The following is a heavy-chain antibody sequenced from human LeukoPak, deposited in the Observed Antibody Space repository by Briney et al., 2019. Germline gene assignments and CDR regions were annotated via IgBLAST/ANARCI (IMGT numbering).Heavy chain of an antibody. CDR3: ARVDTAMWPYYYYYMDV. J-gene: IGHJ6*03. Sequence: PGGSLRLSCAASGFTFSSYSMNWVRQAPGKGLEWVSYISSSSSTIYYADSVKGRFTISRDNAKNSLYLQMNSLRAEDTAVYYCARVDTAMWPYYYYYMDVWGKGTTVTVSS. CDR2: ISSSSSTI. CDR1: GFTFSSYS. V-gene: IGHV3-48*01. D-gene: IGHD5-18*01.